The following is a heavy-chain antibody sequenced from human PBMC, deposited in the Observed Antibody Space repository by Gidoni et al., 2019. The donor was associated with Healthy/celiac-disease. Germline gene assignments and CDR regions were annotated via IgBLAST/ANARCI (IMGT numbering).Heavy chain of an antibody. CDR3: YGGPAAAVPNDCDY. CDR2: INHSGST. V-gene: IGHV4-34*01. D-gene: IGHD6-13*01. Sequence: GKGLEWIGEINHSGSTNYNPSLKSRVTISVDTSKNQFSLKLSSVTAADTAVYYAYGGPAAAVPNDCDYWGQGTLVTVSS. J-gene: IGHJ4*02.